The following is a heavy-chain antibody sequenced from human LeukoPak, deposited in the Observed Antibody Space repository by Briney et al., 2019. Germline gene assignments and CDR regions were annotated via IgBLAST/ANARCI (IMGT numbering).Heavy chain of an antibody. Sequence: GGSLRLSCAASGFTFSSYAMHWVRQAPGKGLEWVAVISYDGSNKYYADSVKGRFTISRDNSKNTLYLQMNSLRAEDTAVYYCASTFDSSGYYLGYWGQGTLVTVSS. J-gene: IGHJ4*02. CDR3: ASTFDSSGYYLGY. D-gene: IGHD3-22*01. CDR1: GFTFSSYA. V-gene: IGHV3-30*14. CDR2: ISYDGSNK.